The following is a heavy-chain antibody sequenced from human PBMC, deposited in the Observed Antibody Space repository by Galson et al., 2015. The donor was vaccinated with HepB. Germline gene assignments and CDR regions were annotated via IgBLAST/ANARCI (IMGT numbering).Heavy chain of an antibody. J-gene: IGHJ4*02. CDR2: IDPSDSYT. Sequence: QSGAEVKKPGESLRISCKGSGYSFSSYWITWVRQMPGKGLEWMGRIDPSDSYTNYSPSFQGHVTISADKSISTAYLQWSSLKASDTAMYYCARHDSGWELIDYWGQGTLVTVSS. V-gene: IGHV5-10-1*01. CDR3: ARHDSGWELIDY. D-gene: IGHD6-19*01. CDR1: GYSFSSYW.